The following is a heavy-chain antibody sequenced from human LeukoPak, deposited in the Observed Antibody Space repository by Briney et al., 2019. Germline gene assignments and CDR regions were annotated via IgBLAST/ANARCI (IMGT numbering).Heavy chain of an antibody. Sequence: GGSLRLSCAASGFTFNNYWMNWVRQAPGKGLEWVAMIKQGGSEKYYVDSVKGRFTISRDNAKNSLYLQMNSLRAEDTAVYYCARKYCSTTSCLFDNWGQGTLVTVSS. CDR2: IKQGGSEK. V-gene: IGHV3-7*02. D-gene: IGHD2-2*01. CDR1: GFTFNNYW. J-gene: IGHJ4*02. CDR3: ARKYCSTTSCLFDN.